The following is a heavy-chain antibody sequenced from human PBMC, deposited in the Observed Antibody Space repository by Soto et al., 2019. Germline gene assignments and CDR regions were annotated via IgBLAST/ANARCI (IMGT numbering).Heavy chain of an antibody. J-gene: IGHJ6*02. CDR2: ISGSGGST. CDR3: ATPPSPVTTRYYYGMDV. CDR1: GFTFSSYA. V-gene: IGHV3-23*01. D-gene: IGHD4-4*01. Sequence: VGSLRLSCAASGFTFSSYAMSWVRQAPGNGLEWVSSISGSGGSTYYADSVKGRFTISRDNSENTLYLQMNSLRAEDTAVYYCATPPSPVTTRYYYGMDVWGQGTTVTVSS.